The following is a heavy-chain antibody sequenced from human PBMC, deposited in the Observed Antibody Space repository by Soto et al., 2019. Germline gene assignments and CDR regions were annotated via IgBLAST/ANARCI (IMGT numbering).Heavy chain of an antibody. J-gene: IGHJ4*02. D-gene: IGHD3-22*01. V-gene: IGHV3-30*18. Sequence: QVQLVESGGGVVQPGTSLRLSCAASGFTFSSYGIHWLRQAPGKGLEWLAVISYDGNEKNYADSVKGRFTISRDNSKNTVYLEMNSLRGEDTSVYYCAKDVLQYDSSGYHPQYWGQGSLVIVSS. CDR2: ISYDGNEK. CDR3: AKDVLQYDSSGYHPQY. CDR1: GFTFSSYG.